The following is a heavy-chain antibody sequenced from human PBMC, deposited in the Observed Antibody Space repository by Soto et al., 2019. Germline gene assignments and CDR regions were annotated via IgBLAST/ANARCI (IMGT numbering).Heavy chain of an antibody. CDR3: ASSTYSSSWSRANYYYYYYMDV. Sequence: SETLSLTCTVSGGSISSYYWSWIRQPPGKGLEWIGYIYYSGSTNYNPSLKSRVTISVDTSKNQFSLKLSSVTAADTAVYYCASSTYSSSWSRANYYYYYYMDVWGKGTTVTVSS. CDR1: GGSISSYY. V-gene: IGHV4-59*13. J-gene: IGHJ6*03. CDR2: IYYSGST. D-gene: IGHD6-13*01.